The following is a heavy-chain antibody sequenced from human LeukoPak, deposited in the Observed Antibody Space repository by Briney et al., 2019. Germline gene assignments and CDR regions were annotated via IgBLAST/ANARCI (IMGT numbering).Heavy chain of an antibody. J-gene: IGHJ4*02. D-gene: IGHD1-26*01. V-gene: IGHV4-34*01. CDR1: GGSFSGYY. CDR3: ARGLGGSYSDY. Sequence: SETLSLTSAVYGGSFSGYYWSWIRQPPGKGLEWIGEINHSGSTNYNPSLKSRVTISVDTSKNQFSLKLSSVTAADTAVYYCARGLGGSYSDYWGQGTLVTVSS. CDR2: INHSGST.